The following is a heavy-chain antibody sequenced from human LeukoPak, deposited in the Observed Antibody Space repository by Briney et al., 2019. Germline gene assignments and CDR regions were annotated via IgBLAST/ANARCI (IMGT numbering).Heavy chain of an antibody. V-gene: IGHV3-11*01. CDR3: ARQGSEIDY. Sequence: GGSLRLSCAASGFTLSHYYMTWLRQAPGKGLEWLSISSSGDTIYYADSVKGRFTVSRDNAENSLYLQMNSLRAEDTAMYYCARQGSEIDYWGQGTLVTVSS. J-gene: IGHJ4*02. CDR1: GFTLSHYY. CDR2: ISSSGDTI.